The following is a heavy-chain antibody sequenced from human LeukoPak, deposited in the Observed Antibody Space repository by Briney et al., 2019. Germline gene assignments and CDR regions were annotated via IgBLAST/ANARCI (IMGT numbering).Heavy chain of an antibody. CDR3: ARPYCSGGDCLRYFDL. Sequence: ASVKVSCKASGYTFTSYDISWVRQATGQGLEWMGWMNPNSGNAGYAQRFQGRVTMTRSTSISTAYMELSSLRSEDTAVYYCARPYCSGGDCLRYFDLWGRGTLITVSS. V-gene: IGHV1-8*01. D-gene: IGHD2-15*01. J-gene: IGHJ2*01. CDR2: MNPNSGNA. CDR1: GYTFTSYD.